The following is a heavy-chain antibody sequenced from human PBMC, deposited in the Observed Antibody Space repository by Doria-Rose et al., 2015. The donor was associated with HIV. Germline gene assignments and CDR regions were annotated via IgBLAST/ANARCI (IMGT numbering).Heavy chain of an antibody. V-gene: IGHV2-26*01. CDR1: GVSLSSPGMG. CDR2: TLSDDER. J-gene: IGHJ4*02. Sequence: QVTLKESGPVLVKPTETLTLTCTVSGVSLSSPGMGVSWIRQPPGKALEWLANTLSDDERYYKTSLKSRLTISSGTSKSQVVLTMTDMDPVDTATYYCARIKSSRWYHKYYFDFWGQGTLGIVSA. D-gene: IGHD6-13*01. CDR3: ARIKSSRWYHKYYFDF.